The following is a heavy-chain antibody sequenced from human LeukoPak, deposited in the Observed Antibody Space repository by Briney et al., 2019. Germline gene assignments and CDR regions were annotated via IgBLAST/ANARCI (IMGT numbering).Heavy chain of an antibody. J-gene: IGHJ4*02. CDR1: GYTFTGYY. CDR3: ARHPVRGVNRHFDY. D-gene: IGHD3-10*01. V-gene: IGHV1-2*02. Sequence: GASVKVSCKASGYTFTGYYMHWVRQAPGQGLEWMGWINPNSGGTNYAQKFQGRVTMTRDTSISTAYMELSRLRSDDTAVYYCARHPVRGVNRHFDYWGQGTLVTVSS. CDR2: INPNSGGT.